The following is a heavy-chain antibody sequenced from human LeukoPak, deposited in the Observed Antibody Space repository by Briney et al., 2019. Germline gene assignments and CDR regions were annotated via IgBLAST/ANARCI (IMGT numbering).Heavy chain of an antibody. CDR1: GFTFSSYA. V-gene: IGHV3-23*01. CDR2: ISGSGGST. Sequence: GGSLRLSCAASGFTFSSYAMSWVRQAPGKGLEWVSAISGSGGSTYYADSVKGRFTISRDNSKNTLYLQMNGLRAEDTAVYYCANLRIQLWLSTIGWGQGTLVTVSS. CDR3: ANLRIQLWLSTIG. J-gene: IGHJ1*01. D-gene: IGHD5-18*01.